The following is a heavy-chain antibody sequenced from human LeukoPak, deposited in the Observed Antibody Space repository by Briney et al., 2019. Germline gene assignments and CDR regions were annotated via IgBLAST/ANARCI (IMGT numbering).Heavy chain of an antibody. V-gene: IGHV3-30*18. CDR2: ISYDGSTK. D-gene: IGHD3-22*01. CDR1: GFTFSTYG. J-gene: IGHJ4*02. CDR3: AKVGSDYYDSSGYYPPFDY. Sequence: GGSLRLSCTASGFTFSTYGMHWVRQAPGKGLEWVTLISYDGSTKYYSDSVKGRFTLSRDNSKNTLYLQMNSLRAEDTAVYYCAKVGSDYYDSSGYYPPFDYWGQGTLVTVSS.